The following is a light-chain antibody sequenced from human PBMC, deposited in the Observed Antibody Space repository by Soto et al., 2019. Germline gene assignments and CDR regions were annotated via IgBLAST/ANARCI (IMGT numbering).Light chain of an antibody. CDR3: QPYNDWPPWT. Sequence: EIVMTQPPSTLSVSPGERATLSFRASQSVSSNLAWYQQKPGQAPRVVIYAASMRATGVPARFSGRGSGTEFTLTISSLQSEDFALYYCQPYNDWPPWTFGQGTKVDIK. CDR2: AAS. V-gene: IGKV3-15*01. CDR1: QSVSSN. J-gene: IGKJ1*01.